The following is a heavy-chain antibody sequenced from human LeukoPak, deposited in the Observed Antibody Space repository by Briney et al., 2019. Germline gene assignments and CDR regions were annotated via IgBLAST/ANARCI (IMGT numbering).Heavy chain of an antibody. J-gene: IGHJ3*01. CDR1: GGSFSIYY. CDR3: ARDEITVQGGFYSVRYAFDV. V-gene: IGHV4-4*07. CDR2: IYTSGST. Sequence: SETLSLTCTVSGGSFSIYYWTWIRQPAGKGLEWIGRIYTSGSTNYNPSLKSRVTMSVDTSKNQFSLTLNSVTAADTAVYYCARDEITVQGGFYSVRYAFDVWGQGTMVTVSS. D-gene: IGHD3-10*02.